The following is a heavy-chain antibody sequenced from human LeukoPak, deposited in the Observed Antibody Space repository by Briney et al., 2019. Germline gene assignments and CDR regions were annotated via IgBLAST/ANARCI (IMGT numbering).Heavy chain of an antibody. J-gene: IGHJ4*02. CDR2: ISYDGSNK. Sequence: AGGSLRLSCAASGFIFSSYAMHWVRQAPGKGLEWVAVISYDGSNKYYADSVKGRFTISRDNSRNTLYLQMNSLRAEDTAVYYCARGSGYLETFDYWGQGTLVTVSS. D-gene: IGHD3-22*01. V-gene: IGHV3-30*04. CDR3: ARGSGYLETFDY. CDR1: GFIFSSYA.